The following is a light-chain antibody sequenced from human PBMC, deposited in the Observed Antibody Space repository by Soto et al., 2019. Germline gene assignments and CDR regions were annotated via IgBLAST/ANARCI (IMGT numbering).Light chain of an antibody. CDR3: QQYNDWPLT. Sequence: DVQMTQSPSSLSASVGYRFTITCRASQSISTYLYWYQQKPGKAPKLLIYHASSLETGVPSRSSGSGSGTEFTLTIISLQSEDSEVYYCQQYNDWPLTFGGGTKVDIK. CDR1: QSISTY. V-gene: IGKV1-33*01. CDR2: HAS. J-gene: IGKJ4*01.